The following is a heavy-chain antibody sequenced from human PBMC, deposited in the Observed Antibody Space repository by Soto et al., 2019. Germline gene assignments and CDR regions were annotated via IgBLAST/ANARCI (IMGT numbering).Heavy chain of an antibody. CDR1: GFTFSSYS. D-gene: IGHD2-2*01. CDR3: ARGDASSTSTNWFDP. Sequence: GGSLRLSCAASGFTFSSYSMNWGRQAPGKGLEWVSSISSSSSYIYYADSVKGRFTISRDNAKNSLYLQMNSLRAEDTAVYYCARGDASSTSTNWFDPWGQGTLVTVSS. J-gene: IGHJ5*02. V-gene: IGHV3-21*01. CDR2: ISSSSSYI.